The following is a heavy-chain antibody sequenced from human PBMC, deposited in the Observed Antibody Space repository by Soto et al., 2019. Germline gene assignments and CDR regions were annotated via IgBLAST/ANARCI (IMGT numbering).Heavy chain of an antibody. CDR2: IIPIFGTA. D-gene: IGHD3-22*01. CDR1: GGTFSSYA. Sequence: QVQLVQSGAEVKKPGSSVKVSCKASGGTFSSYAISWVRQAPGQGLEWMGGIIPIFGTANYAQKFQGRVTITADESPSTAYMELSSLRSEDTAVYYCARGYYDSSGYHQFRYWYFDLWGRGTLVTVSS. J-gene: IGHJ2*01. CDR3: ARGYYDSSGYHQFRYWYFDL. V-gene: IGHV1-69*01.